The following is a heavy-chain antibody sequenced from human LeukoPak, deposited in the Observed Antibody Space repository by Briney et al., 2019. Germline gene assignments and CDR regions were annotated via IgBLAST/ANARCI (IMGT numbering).Heavy chain of an antibody. Sequence: PGGSLRLSXAASGFTFSSYWMSWVRQAPGKGLEWVANIKQDGSEKYYVDSVKGRFTISRDNAKNSLYLQMNSLRAEDTAVYYCARVDVYYDSSGYFGLNCWGQGTLVTVSS. CDR1: GFTFSSYW. J-gene: IGHJ4*02. CDR2: IKQDGSEK. V-gene: IGHV3-7*01. D-gene: IGHD3-22*01. CDR3: ARVDVYYDSSGYFGLNC.